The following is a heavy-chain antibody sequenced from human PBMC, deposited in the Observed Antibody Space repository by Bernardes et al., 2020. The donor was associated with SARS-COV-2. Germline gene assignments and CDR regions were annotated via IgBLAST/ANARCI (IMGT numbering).Heavy chain of an antibody. Sequence: GGSLRLSCAASGFTFDDYAMNWVRQAPGKGLEWVSVISGNGYTTYYTDSLKGRFTISRDNSKNSLYLQMNSLRTEDSALYYCAKDIAPSLVGTTGNNAFDIRGQGTMVTVSS. CDR1: GFTFDDYA. D-gene: IGHD1-26*01. V-gene: IGHV3-43*02. CDR2: ISGNGYTT. CDR3: AKDIAPSLVGTTGNNAFDI. J-gene: IGHJ3*02.